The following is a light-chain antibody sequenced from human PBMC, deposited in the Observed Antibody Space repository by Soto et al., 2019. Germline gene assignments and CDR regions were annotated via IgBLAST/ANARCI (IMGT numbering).Light chain of an antibody. Sequence: DIVMTQSPDSLAVSLGERATINCKSSQSVLYSSNNKNYLAWYQQKPGQPPKLLIYWASTRESGVPDRFSGSGSGTDVTLTISSLQAEDVAVYYCQQYYSTPHTFGQGTKVEI. CDR1: QSVLYSSNNKNY. CDR2: WAS. CDR3: QQYYSTPHT. V-gene: IGKV4-1*01. J-gene: IGKJ1*01.